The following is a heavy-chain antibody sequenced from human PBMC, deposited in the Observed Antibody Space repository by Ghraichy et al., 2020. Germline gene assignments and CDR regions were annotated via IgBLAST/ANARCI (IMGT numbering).Heavy chain of an antibody. CDR2: ISGSAGST. D-gene: IGHD3-16*01. V-gene: IGHV3-23*01. Sequence: GESLNISCAASGFAFSSYAMSWVRQAPGKGLEWVSIISGSAGSTHYVDSVKGRFTISRDNSKNTLSLQMNSLRAEDTALYYCAKACCGSYYFYGMVVWGQGTTVTVSS. CDR1: GFAFSSYA. J-gene: IGHJ6*02. CDR3: AKACCGSYYFYGMVV.